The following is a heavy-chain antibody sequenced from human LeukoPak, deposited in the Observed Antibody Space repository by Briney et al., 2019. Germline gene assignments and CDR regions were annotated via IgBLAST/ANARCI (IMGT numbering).Heavy chain of an antibody. CDR2: ISSSSSYI. D-gene: IGHD3-22*01. J-gene: IGHJ4*02. Sequence: GGSLRLSCAASGFTFSSYSMNWVRQAPGKGLEWVSSISSSSSYIYYADSVKGRFTISRDNAKNSLYLQMNSLRAEDTAVYYCARDAKYYYDSSGYVGFGYWGQGALVTVSS. CDR3: ARDAKYYYDSSGYVGFGY. V-gene: IGHV3-21*01. CDR1: GFTFSSYS.